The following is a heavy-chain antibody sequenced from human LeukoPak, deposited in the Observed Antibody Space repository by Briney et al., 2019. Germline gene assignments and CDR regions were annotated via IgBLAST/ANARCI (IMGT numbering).Heavy chain of an antibody. D-gene: IGHD3-22*01. V-gene: IGHV4-59*01. J-gene: IGHJ4*02. CDR1: GGSISSYY. Sequence: SETLSLTCTVSGGSISSYYWSWIRQPPGKGLEWIANIYYSGSTNYNPSLKSRVTISADTSKNQFSLKLSSVTAADTAVYYCARGPNYYDSSGLGYWGQGTLVTVSS. CDR2: IYYSGST. CDR3: ARGPNYYDSSGLGY.